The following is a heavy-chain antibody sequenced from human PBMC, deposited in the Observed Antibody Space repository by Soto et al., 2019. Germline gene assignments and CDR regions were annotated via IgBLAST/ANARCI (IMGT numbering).Heavy chain of an antibody. CDR3: ARLPQDIVVVVAATSGWFDP. Sequence: QVQQVQSGAEVKKPGSSVKVSCKASGGTFSSYTFSWVRQAPGQGLEWMGRIIPIFGITNYAQKFQGRVTITADKSTSTVYMELSSLTSEDTAVYYCARLPQDIVVVVAATSGWFDPWGQGTLVTVSS. J-gene: IGHJ5*02. V-gene: IGHV1-69*02. CDR1: GGTFSSYT. D-gene: IGHD2-15*01. CDR2: IIPIFGIT.